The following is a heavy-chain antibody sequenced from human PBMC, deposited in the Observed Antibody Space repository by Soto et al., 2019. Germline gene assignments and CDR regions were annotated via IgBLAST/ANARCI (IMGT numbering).Heavy chain of an antibody. D-gene: IGHD3-10*01. CDR1: GGSISSYY. CDR3: ARQVPGPAGSGSYFDY. J-gene: IGHJ4*02. Sequence: SETLSLTCTLSGGSISSYYWSWIRPPPGKGLEWIGYIYYSGSTNYSPSLKSRVNISVDTSKNQFSLKLSSVTAADTAVYYCARQVPGPAGSGSYFDYWREGLLITGSS. V-gene: IGHV4-59*08. CDR2: IYYSGST.